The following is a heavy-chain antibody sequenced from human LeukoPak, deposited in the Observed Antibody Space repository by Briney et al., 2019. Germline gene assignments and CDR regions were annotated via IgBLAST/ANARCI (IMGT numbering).Heavy chain of an antibody. V-gene: IGHV3-23*01. J-gene: IGHJ4*02. D-gene: IGHD3-10*01. Sequence: GGSLRLSCAASGFTFSSNAMTWVRQAPGKGLECVSAITGSGDTTYYADSVKGRFTIFRDNSKNTLYLQMNSLRAEDTAVYYCAREASLLWFGESKYFDYWGQGTLVTVSS. CDR3: AREASLLWFGESKYFDY. CDR2: ITGSGDTT. CDR1: GFTFSSNA.